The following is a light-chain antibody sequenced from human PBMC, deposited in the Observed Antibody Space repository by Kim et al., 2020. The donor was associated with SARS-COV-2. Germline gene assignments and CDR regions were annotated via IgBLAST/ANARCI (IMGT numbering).Light chain of an antibody. J-gene: IGLJ3*02. Sequence: ELTQPPSASGTPGQRVTISCSGSSSNIGSNTVNWYQQLPGTAPKLLISSNSQRQSGVPDRFSGYKSGTSASLAISGLQSEDEADYYCAAWDDSLNGWVFGGGTQLTVL. CDR1: SSNIGSNT. CDR3: AAWDDSLNGWV. V-gene: IGLV1-44*01. CDR2: SNS.